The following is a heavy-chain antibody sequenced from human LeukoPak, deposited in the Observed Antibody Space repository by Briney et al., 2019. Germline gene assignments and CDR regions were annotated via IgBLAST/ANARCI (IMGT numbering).Heavy chain of an antibody. CDR3: AKDLSTIYGDYEFDY. CDR2: IWYDGINK. CDR1: GFTFSSHG. J-gene: IGHJ4*02. D-gene: IGHD4-17*01. Sequence: GGSLRLSCTASGFTFSSHGMHWVRQAPGKGLEWVAVIWYDGINKYYADSVKGRFTISRDNSKNTLYLQMNSLRAEDTAVYYCAKDLSTIYGDYEFDYWGQGTLVTVSS. V-gene: IGHV3-30*02.